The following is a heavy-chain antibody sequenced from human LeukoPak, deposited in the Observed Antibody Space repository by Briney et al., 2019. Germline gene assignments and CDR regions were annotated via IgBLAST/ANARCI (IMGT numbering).Heavy chain of an antibody. CDR1: GFTFSSYG. D-gene: IGHD6-13*01. CDR2: ISYDGSNK. J-gene: IGHJ5*02. CDR3: ARESGIAAAPDL. V-gene: IGHV3-30*03. Sequence: PGRSLRLSCAASGFTFSSYGMHWVRQAPGKGLEWVAVISYDGSNKYYADSVKGRFTISRDNSKNTLYLQMNSLRAEDTAVYYCARESGIAAAPDLWGQGTLVTVSS.